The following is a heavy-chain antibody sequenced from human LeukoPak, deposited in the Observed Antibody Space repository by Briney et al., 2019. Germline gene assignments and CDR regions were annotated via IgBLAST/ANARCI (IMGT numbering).Heavy chain of an antibody. J-gene: IGHJ3*02. V-gene: IGHV4-39*01. CDR1: GGSISSSSYY. Sequence: SETLSLTCTVSGGSISSSSYYWGWIRQPPGKGLEWIGTIYYSGSTYYNPSLKSRVTISVDTSKNQFSLKLSSVTAADTAVYYCVRHELVATDAFDIWGQGTMVTVSS. D-gene: IGHD2-15*01. CDR2: IYYSGST. CDR3: VRHELVATDAFDI.